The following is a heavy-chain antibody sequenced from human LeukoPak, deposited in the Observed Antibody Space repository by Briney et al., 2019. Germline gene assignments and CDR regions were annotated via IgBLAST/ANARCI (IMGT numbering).Heavy chain of an antibody. CDR1: GFTFSSYG. J-gene: IGHJ5*02. D-gene: IGHD6-19*01. CDR3: AKAGDEDNSSGWYGWFDP. CDR2: IWYGGSNK. Sequence: GRSLRLSCAASGFTFSSYGMHWVRQAPGKGLEWVAVIWYGGSNKYYADSVKGRFTISRDNSKNTLYLQMNSLRAEDTAVYYCAKAGDEDNSSGWYGWFDPWGQGTLVTVSS. V-gene: IGHV3-30*18.